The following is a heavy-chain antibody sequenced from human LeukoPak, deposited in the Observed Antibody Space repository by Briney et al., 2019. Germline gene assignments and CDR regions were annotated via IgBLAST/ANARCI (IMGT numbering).Heavy chain of an antibody. CDR3: ARGFRGDNFDY. CDR1: GNSISSGDNY. Sequence: SETLSLTCTVSGNSISSGDNYWSWIRQPPGKGLEWIGTMYHSGSTNYNPSLKSRVTISVDTSKNQFSLKLSSVTAADTAVYFCARGFRGDNFDYWGQGTLVTVSS. CDR2: MYHSGST. D-gene: IGHD7-27*01. V-gene: IGHV4-38-2*02. J-gene: IGHJ4*02.